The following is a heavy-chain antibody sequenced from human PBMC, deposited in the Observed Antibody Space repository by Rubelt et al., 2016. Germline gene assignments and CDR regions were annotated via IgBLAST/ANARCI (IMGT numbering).Heavy chain of an antibody. J-gene: IGHJ4*02. V-gene: IGHV4-39*07. CDR2: IFHSGST. CDR1: GGSIGRSNSY. D-gene: IGHD2-2*01. CDR3: AGFSPAVDY. Sequence: QLQLQESGPGLVKPSETLSLTCIVFGGSIGRSNSYWSWIRQPPGRGLEWIGSIFHSGSTYYKPSPKSRITISVDTSKTQFSLKLCSVAAADTAVYFWAGFSPAVDYWGQGTLVTVSS.